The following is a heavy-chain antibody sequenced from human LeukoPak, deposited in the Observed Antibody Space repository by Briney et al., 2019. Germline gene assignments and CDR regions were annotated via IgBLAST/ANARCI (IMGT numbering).Heavy chain of an antibody. V-gene: IGHV4-59*01. CDR2: IYNSGST. J-gene: IGHJ5*02. D-gene: IGHD2-15*01. CDR3: ARAAYCSGGSCCSRLGTWFDP. Sequence: SETLSLTCTVSGGSISSYYWTWIRQPPGKGLEWIGYIYNSGSTNYNPSLKSRVTISVDTSKKQVSLKLSSVTAADTALYYCARAAYCSGGSCCSRLGTWFDPWGQGTLDTVSS. CDR1: GGSISSYY.